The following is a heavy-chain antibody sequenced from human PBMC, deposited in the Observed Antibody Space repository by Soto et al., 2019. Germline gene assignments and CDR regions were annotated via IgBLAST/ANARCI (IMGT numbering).Heavy chain of an antibody. J-gene: IGHJ4*02. Sequence: EVQLVESGGGLVQPGGSLRLSCATSGFSFSGYWIHWVRQAPGKGLVWVSHINGDGSSTNYADSVKGRFTISRDYAKNTLDLQMNSLRVEDTAVYYCARGGAYIYGPQYDWGQGTLVTVSS. D-gene: IGHD5-18*01. V-gene: IGHV3-74*01. CDR1: GFSFSGYW. CDR2: INGDGSST. CDR3: ARGGAYIYGPQYD.